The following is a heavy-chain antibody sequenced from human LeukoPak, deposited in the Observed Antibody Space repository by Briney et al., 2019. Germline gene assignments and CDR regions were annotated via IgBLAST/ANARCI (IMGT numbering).Heavy chain of an antibody. J-gene: IGHJ4*02. Sequence: SETLSLTCTVSDGSISSSTYYWDWIRQPPGKGLGWIGTIYYSGSTHYNPSLESRVTISVDTSKNQFSLKLSSVTAADTAVYYCARARGGYCTNGVCYRASYYFDYWGQGTLVTVSS. CDR1: DGSISSSTYY. CDR3: ARARGGYCTNGVCYRASYYFDY. D-gene: IGHD2-8*01. CDR2: IYYSGST. V-gene: IGHV4-39*07.